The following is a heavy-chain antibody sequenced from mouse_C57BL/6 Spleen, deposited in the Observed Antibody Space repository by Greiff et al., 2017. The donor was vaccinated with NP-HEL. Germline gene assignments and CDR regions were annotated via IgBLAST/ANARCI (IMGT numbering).Heavy chain of an antibody. CDR2: ISYDGSN. CDR3: ARDGSRPFAY. CDR1: GYSITSGYY. J-gene: IGHJ3*01. D-gene: IGHD1-1*01. V-gene: IGHV3-6*01. Sequence: EVHLVESGPGLAKPSQSLSLTCSVTGYSITSGYYCNWIRQIPGNKQEWRGYISYDGSNNYNPSLTNRISLTRDTSNNQLFLKLDSVTTEDTATDYCARDGSRPFAYWGQGTLVTVSA.